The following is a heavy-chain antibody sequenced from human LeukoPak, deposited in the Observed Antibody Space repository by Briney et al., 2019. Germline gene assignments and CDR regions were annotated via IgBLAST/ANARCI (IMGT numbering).Heavy chain of an antibody. CDR3: ASIVVVAADAKNGY. J-gene: IGHJ4*02. CDR1: GFTSSSYG. Sequence: GGSLRLSCAASGFTSSSYGMHWVRQAPGKGLEWVAFIRYDGSNKYYADSVKGRFTISRDNSKNTLYLQMNSLRAEDTAVYYCASIVVVAADAKNGYWGQGTLVTVSS. V-gene: IGHV3-30*02. D-gene: IGHD2-15*01. CDR2: IRYDGSNK.